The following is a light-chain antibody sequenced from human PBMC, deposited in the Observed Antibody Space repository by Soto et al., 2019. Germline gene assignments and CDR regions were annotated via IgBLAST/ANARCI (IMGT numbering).Light chain of an antibody. CDR3: LQRSSWPTT. J-gene: IGKJ2*01. CDR1: QSVSNY. Sequence: EIVLTQSPATLSLSPGERATLSCRASQSVSNYLAWYQQKPGQAPRLLIYDASNRATAIPDRFSGSGSGTDFTLTISSLEPEYFALYYYLQRSSWPTTFGQGTRLQIK. V-gene: IGKV3-11*01. CDR2: DAS.